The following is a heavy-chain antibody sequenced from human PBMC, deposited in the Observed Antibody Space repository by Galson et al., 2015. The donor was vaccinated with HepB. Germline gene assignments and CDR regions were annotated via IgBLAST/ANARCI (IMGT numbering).Heavy chain of an antibody. V-gene: IGHV3-7*03. Sequence: SLRLSCAASGFTFSNYRMSWVRQAPGKGLEWVANIKEDGSEKYYVDSVKGRFTISRDNAKNSLYLQMNSLRAEDTAVYYCARWGFGEFIYHYYGLDVWGHGTTVTVSS. CDR2: IKEDGSEK. D-gene: IGHD3-10*01. CDR1: GFTFSNYR. CDR3: ARWGFGEFIYHYYGLDV. J-gene: IGHJ6*02.